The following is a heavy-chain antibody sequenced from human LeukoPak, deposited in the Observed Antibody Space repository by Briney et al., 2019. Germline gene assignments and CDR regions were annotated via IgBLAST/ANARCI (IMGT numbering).Heavy chain of an antibody. J-gene: IGHJ4*02. Sequence: GGSLRLSCAASGFTFSSYAMSWVRQAPGKGLEWVSAISGSGGSTYYADSVKGRFTISRDNSKNTLYLQMNSLRAEDTAVYYCAKEPRMRTSLGVVIDSRGQGTLVTVSS. D-gene: IGHD3-3*01. V-gene: IGHV3-23*01. CDR1: GFTFSSYA. CDR2: ISGSGGST. CDR3: AKEPRMRTSLGVVIDS.